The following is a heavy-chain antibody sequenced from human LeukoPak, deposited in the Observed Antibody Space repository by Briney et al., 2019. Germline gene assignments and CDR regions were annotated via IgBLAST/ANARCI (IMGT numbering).Heavy chain of an antibody. Sequence: ASVKISCKASGYTFIHYHMHWVRQAPGKALECMARVDPEDGRTIYAERFRDRVTITADRSTDTVYLEVTRLNSDDTAVYFCATVAMLSTAFYFDHWGQGTLVTVSS. CDR2: VDPEDGRT. D-gene: IGHD2-8*01. CDR3: ATVAMLSTAFYFDH. CDR1: GYTFIHYH. J-gene: IGHJ4*02. V-gene: IGHV1-69-2*01.